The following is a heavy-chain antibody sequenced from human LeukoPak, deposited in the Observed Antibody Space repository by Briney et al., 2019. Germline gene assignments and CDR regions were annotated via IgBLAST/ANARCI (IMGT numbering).Heavy chain of an antibody. CDR3: AKGFQVFGADLDI. CDR2: IRYDGSNK. V-gene: IGHV3-30*02. D-gene: IGHD3-3*01. J-gene: IGHJ3*02. Sequence: PGGSLRLSCGASGFTFSSYDMHWVRQAPGKGLEWVAFIRYDGSNKYYADSVKGRFTISRDNSKNTPYLQMNSLRAEDTAVYYCAKGFQVFGADLDIWGQGTMVTVSS. CDR1: GFTFSSYD.